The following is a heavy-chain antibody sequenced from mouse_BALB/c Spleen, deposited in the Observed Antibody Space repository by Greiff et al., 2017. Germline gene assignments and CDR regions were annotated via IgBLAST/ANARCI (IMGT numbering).Heavy chain of an antibody. Sequence: VQLQQSGPELVKPGASVKMSCKASGYTFTSYVMHWVKQKPGQGLEWIGYINPYNDGTKYNEKFKGKATLTSDKSSSTAYMELSSLTSEDSAVYYCARGRIYGNYWYFDVWGAGTTVTVSS. CDR2: INPYNDGT. D-gene: IGHD2-1*01. CDR3: ARGRIYGNYWYFDV. V-gene: IGHV1-14*01. J-gene: IGHJ1*01. CDR1: GYTFTSYV.